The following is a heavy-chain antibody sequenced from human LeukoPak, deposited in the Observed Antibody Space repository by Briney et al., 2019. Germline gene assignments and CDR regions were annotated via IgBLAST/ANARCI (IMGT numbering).Heavy chain of an antibody. Sequence: GASVKVSCKASGGTFSSYAISWVRQAPGQGLEWMGGIIPIFGTANYAQKFQGRVTMTTDTSTSTAYMELRSLRSDDTAVYYCARASYDSSGYYPHSDYWGQGTLVTVSS. J-gene: IGHJ4*02. CDR3: ARASYDSSGYYPHSDY. D-gene: IGHD3-22*01. CDR2: IIPIFGTA. V-gene: IGHV1-69*05. CDR1: GGTFSSYA.